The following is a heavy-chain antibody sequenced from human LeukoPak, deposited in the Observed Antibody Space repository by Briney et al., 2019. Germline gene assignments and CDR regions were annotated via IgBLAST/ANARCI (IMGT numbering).Heavy chain of an antibody. CDR1: GFTFSSYA. J-gene: IGHJ4*02. Sequence: GESLRLSCAASGFTFSSYAMSWVRQAPGKGLEWVSAISGSGGSTYYADSVKGRFTISRDNSKNTLYLQMNSLRAEDTAVYYCAKDRQYQLKIDYWGQGTLVTVSS. D-gene: IGHD2-2*01. V-gene: IGHV3-23*01. CDR3: AKDRQYQLKIDY. CDR2: ISGSGGST.